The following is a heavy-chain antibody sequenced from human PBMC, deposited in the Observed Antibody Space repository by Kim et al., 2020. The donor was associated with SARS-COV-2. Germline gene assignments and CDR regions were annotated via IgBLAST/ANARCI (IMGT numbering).Heavy chain of an antibody. CDR2: IIPIFGTA. Sequence: SVKVSCKASGGTFSSYAISWVRQAPGQGLEWMGGIIPIFGTANYAQKFQGRVTITADESTSTAYMELSSLRSEDTAVYYCGVGRGWYYGMDVWGQGTTVTVSS. CDR1: GGTFSSYA. CDR3: GVGRGWYYGMDV. V-gene: IGHV1-69*13. J-gene: IGHJ6*02. D-gene: IGHD6-19*01.